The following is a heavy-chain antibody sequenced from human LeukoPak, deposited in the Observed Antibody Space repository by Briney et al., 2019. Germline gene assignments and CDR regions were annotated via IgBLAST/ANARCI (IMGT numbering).Heavy chain of an antibody. CDR1: GYSFTSYW. Sequence: GESLKISCKGSGYSFTSYWIGWVRQMPGKGLEWMGIIYPGDSDTRYSPSFQGQVTISADKSISTAYLQWSSLKASDTAMYYCARHVVPAAMGVNWFDPWGREPWSPSPQ. D-gene: IGHD2-2*01. CDR2: IYPGDSDT. CDR3: ARHVVPAAMGVNWFDP. J-gene: IGHJ5*02. V-gene: IGHV5-51*01.